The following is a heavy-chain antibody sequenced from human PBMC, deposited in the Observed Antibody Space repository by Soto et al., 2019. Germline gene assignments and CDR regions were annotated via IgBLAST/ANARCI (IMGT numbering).Heavy chain of an antibody. Sequence: SETLSLTCTFSGFAISSYDWTWIRQPPGKGLEWIGYIYSNAYYSGSTKYNPSLKSRVTISVDTSKNQFSLKLSSVTAADTAVYYCASQQWLVLNAFDIWGQGTMVTVSS. CDR2: IYSNAYYSGST. CDR1: GFAISSYD. D-gene: IGHD6-19*01. V-gene: IGHV4-59*01. CDR3: ASQQWLVLNAFDI. J-gene: IGHJ3*02.